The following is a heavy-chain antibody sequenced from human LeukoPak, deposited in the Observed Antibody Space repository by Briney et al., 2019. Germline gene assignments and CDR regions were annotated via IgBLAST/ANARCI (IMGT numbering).Heavy chain of an antibody. Sequence: GGSLRLSCAASGFTFSSYAMSWVRQAPGKGLEWVSAISGSGGSTYYADSVKGRFTISRDNSKNTLYLQMNSLRAEDTAVYYCAKDTYYYGSGSYYLTYYYYYMDVWGKGTTVTVSS. J-gene: IGHJ6*03. CDR1: GFTFSSYA. CDR3: AKDTYYYGSGSYYLTYYYYYMDV. V-gene: IGHV3-23*01. CDR2: ISGSGGST. D-gene: IGHD3-10*01.